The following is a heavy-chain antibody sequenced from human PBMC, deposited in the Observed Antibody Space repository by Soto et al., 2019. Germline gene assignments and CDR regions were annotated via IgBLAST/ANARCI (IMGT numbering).Heavy chain of an antibody. CDR2: IYYSGST. J-gene: IGHJ5*02. V-gene: IGHV4-30-4*01. Sequence: SETLSLTCTVSGGSISSGDYYWSWIRQPPGKGLEWIGYIYYSGSTYYNPSLKSRVTISVDTSKNQFSLKLSSVTAADTAVYYCATENAITIYNWFDPWGQGTLVTVSS. CDR1: GGSISSGDYY. D-gene: IGHD3-9*01. CDR3: ATENAITIYNWFDP.